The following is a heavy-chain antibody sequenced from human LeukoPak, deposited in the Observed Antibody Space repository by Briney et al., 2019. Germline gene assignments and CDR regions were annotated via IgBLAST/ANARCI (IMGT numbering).Heavy chain of an antibody. CDR3: ARHEGIAVAVDY. V-gene: IGHV4-59*05. CDR2: IYYSGST. CDR1: GGSISSYY. J-gene: IGHJ4*02. D-gene: IGHD6-19*01. Sequence: SETLSLTCTVSGGSISSYYWSWIRQPAGKGLEWIGSIYYSGSTYYNPSLKSRVTISVDTSKNQFSLKLSSVTAADTAVYYCARHEGIAVAVDYWGQGTLVTVSS.